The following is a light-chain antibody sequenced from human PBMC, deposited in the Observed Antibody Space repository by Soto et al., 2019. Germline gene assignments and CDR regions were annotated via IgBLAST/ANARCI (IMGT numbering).Light chain of an antibody. Sequence: QSALTQPASVSGSPGQSITISCTGTSSDIGGYNYVSWYQHHPDKAPKLMIYDVSNRPSGVSTRFSGSKSGNTASLTISGLQAEDEADYYCSSYTSSSTLVLFGEGTKLTVL. CDR2: DVS. CDR1: SSDIGGYNY. CDR3: SSYTSSSTLVL. J-gene: IGLJ2*01. V-gene: IGLV2-14*03.